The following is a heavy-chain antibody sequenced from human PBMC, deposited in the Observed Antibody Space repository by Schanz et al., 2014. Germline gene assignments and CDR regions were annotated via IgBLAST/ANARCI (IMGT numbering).Heavy chain of an antibody. CDR2: IYASGAT. V-gene: IGHV3-66*01. CDR3: ARDGNYYGSRNYYKTPCYFDY. J-gene: IGHJ4*02. Sequence: EVQLVESGGGFVQPGGSLRLSCVVSGFTVSSDHMSWVRQAPGKGLEWVSTIYASGATYYADSVKRRFTISRDISKNTLHLQVTSLRAEDTAIYYCARDGNYYGSRNYYKTPCYFDYWGQGTLVTVSS. CDR1: GFTVSSDH. D-gene: IGHD3-10*01.